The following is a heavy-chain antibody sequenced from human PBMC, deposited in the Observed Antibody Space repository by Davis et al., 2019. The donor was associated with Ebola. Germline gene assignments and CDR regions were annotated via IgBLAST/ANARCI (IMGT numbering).Heavy chain of an antibody. J-gene: IGHJ5*02. D-gene: IGHD3-10*01. V-gene: IGHV4-39*01. CDR3: ARGRGYYGSGSYHRYNWFDP. Sequence: SETLSLTCTVSGGSISSSSYYWGWLRQPPGKGLEWIGNIYYSGSTYYNPSLKSRVTISVDTVKNQFSLKLSSVTAADTAVYYCARGRGYYGSGSYHRYNWFDPWGQGTLVTVSS. CDR1: GGSISSSSYY. CDR2: IYYSGST.